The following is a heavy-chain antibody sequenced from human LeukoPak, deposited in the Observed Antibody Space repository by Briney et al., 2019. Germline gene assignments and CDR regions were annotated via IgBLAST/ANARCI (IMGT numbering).Heavy chain of an antibody. D-gene: IGHD3-16*01. J-gene: IGHJ4*02. CDR3: ARERGSRSFDC. CDR1: GITFSRFW. V-gene: IGHV3-7*01. Sequence: GGSLRLSCAASGITFSRFWMSWVRQAPGKGLQWVANINQDGSEKHYVDSVKGRFTISRDNAKNSLYRQMNSLRAEDTAVYYCARERGSRSFDCWGQGTLVTVSS. CDR2: INQDGSEK.